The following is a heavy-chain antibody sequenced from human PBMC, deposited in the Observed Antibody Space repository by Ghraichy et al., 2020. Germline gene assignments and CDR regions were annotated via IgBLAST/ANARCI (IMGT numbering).Heavy chain of an antibody. CDR1: GFTFSSYG. D-gene: IGHD5-18*01. Sequence: GGSLRLSCAASGFTFSSYGMHWVRQAPGKGLEWVAFIRYDGSNKYYADSVKGRFTISRDNSKNTLYLQMNSLRAEDTAVYYCAKVRNSYGYTTNYYYYMDVWGKWTTVTVSS. CDR3: AKVRNSYGYTTNYYYYMDV. J-gene: IGHJ6*03. CDR2: IRYDGSNK. V-gene: IGHV3-30*02.